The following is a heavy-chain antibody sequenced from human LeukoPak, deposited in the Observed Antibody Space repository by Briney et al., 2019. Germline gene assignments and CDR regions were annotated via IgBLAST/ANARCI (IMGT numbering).Heavy chain of an antibody. J-gene: IGHJ4*02. V-gene: IGHV5-51*01. D-gene: IGHD4-17*01. CDR3: ARRADYGDYDVDGWDY. Sequence: GESLKISCKGSGYSFTSYWIGWVSQMPGKGLEWMGIIYPGDSDTRYSPSFQGQVTISADKSISTAYLQWSSLKASDTAMYYCARRADYGDYDVDGWDYWGQGTLVTVSS. CDR2: IYPGDSDT. CDR1: GYSFTSYW.